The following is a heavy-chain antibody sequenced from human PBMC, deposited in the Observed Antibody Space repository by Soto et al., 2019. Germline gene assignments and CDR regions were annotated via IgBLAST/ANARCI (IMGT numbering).Heavy chain of an antibody. J-gene: IGHJ4*02. V-gene: IGHV3-48*02. CDR1: GFTFSSYS. CDR3: ARSDVSGSYLGYFDY. D-gene: IGHD3-16*02. CDR2: ISSSSSTI. Sequence: SLRLSCAASGFTFSSYSMNWVRQAPGKGLEWVSYISSSSSTIYYADSVKGRFTISRDNAKNSLYLQMNSLRDEDTAVYYCARSDVSGSYLGYFDYWGQGTLVTVSS.